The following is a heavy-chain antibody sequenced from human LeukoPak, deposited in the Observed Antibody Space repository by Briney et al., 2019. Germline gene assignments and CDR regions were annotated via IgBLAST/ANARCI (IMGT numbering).Heavy chain of an antibody. CDR3: ASIEMAP. D-gene: IGHD5-24*01. Sequence: GGSLRLSCAASGFTLSNYGIHWVRQAPGKGLEWVAFIRYDGSDKSHADSVKGRFTISRDNAKNTLYLQMNSLRAEDTAVYYCASIEMAPWGQGTLVTVSS. J-gene: IGHJ5*02. CDR2: IRYDGSDK. V-gene: IGHV3-30*02. CDR1: GFTLSNYG.